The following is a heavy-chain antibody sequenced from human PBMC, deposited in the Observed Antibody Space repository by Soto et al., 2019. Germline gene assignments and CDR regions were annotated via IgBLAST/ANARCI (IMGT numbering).Heavy chain of an antibody. Sequence: SETLSLTCVVSGYFISSGYYWGWIRQPPGKGLEWIGTIYHSGHTYYNPSLEGRVTISVDTSKNQFSLNLSSVTTADTAVYYCARDRSQDYDSSGLFDYWGQGTLGTVS. J-gene: IGHJ4*02. V-gene: IGHV4-38-2*02. CDR2: IYHSGHT. D-gene: IGHD3-22*01. CDR1: GYFISSGYY. CDR3: ARDRSQDYDSSGLFDY.